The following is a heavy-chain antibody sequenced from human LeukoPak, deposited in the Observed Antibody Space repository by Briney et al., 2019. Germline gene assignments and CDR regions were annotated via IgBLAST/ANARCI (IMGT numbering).Heavy chain of an antibody. D-gene: IGHD3-3*01. V-gene: IGHV1-2*02. J-gene: IGHJ4*02. Sequence: EASVKVSFKASGYTFTGYYMHWVRQAPGQGLEWMGWINPNSGGTNYAQKFQGRVTMTRDTSISTAYMELSRLRSDDTAVYYCASNIRFLEWFFDYWGQGTLVTVSS. CDR3: ASNIRFLEWFFDY. CDR2: INPNSGGT. CDR1: GYTFTGYY.